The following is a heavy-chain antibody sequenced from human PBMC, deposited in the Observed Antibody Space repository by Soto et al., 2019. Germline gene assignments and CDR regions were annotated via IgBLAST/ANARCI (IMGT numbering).Heavy chain of an antibody. CDR1: GGSISSGGYY. Sequence: QVQLQESGPGLVKPSQTLSLTCTVSGGSISSGGYYWNWIRQHPGKGLEWIGYISYSGSTYYNPSLKSRVTISVDTSKNQFSLKLSSVTAADTAVYYCARDQAGDAFDVWGQGTMITVSS. CDR3: ARDQAGDAFDV. D-gene: IGHD3-10*01. CDR2: ISYSGST. J-gene: IGHJ3*01. V-gene: IGHV4-31*03.